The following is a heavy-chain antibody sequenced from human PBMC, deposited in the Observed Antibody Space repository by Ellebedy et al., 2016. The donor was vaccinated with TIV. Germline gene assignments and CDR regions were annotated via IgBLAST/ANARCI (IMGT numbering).Heavy chain of an antibody. CDR1: GFTFSTYN. Sequence: PGGSLRLSCAASGFTFSTYNMHWVRQAPGKGLEWVEVIWFDGSNTQYAASVKGRFTMYRDNSKNMVYLKMTSLRAEDTAVYDCARDVVRPYFYNGMDVWGQGTTVSVSS. CDR3: ARDVVRPYFYNGMDV. CDR2: IWFDGSNT. V-gene: IGHV3-33*08. J-gene: IGHJ6*02. D-gene: IGHD2/OR15-2a*01.